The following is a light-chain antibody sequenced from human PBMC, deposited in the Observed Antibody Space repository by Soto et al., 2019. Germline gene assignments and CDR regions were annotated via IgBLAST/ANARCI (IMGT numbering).Light chain of an antibody. V-gene: IGLV2-8*01. Sequence: QSVLTQPPSASGSPGQSVTISCTGTSSDVGGYNYVSWYQQHPGKAPKLMIYEVSKRPSGVPDRFSGSKSGNTASLTVSGLQAEDEADYYCSYYAGSNNWNFGTGTKLTVL. J-gene: IGLJ1*01. CDR1: SSDVGGYNY. CDR3: SYYAGSNNWN. CDR2: EVS.